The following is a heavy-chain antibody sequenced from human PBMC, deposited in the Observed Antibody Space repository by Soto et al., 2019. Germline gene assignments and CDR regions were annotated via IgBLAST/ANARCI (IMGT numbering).Heavy chain of an antibody. Sequence: VGSLRLSCAASGFIFSSYTMHWVRQAPGKGLEWVGVITYDGSNQYYADSVKGRFTISRDNSRNMLFLQMNSLRPDDTAVYYCARAPSGSYPEFDYWGQGTLVTVSS. CDR2: ITYDGSNQ. D-gene: IGHD1-26*01. CDR3: ARAPSGSYPEFDY. CDR1: GFIFSSYT. V-gene: IGHV3-30-3*01. J-gene: IGHJ4*02.